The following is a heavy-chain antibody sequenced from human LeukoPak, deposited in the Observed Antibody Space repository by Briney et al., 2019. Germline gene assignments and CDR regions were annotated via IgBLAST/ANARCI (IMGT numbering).Heavy chain of an antibody. CDR1: GFTFSSYW. Sequence: GGSLRLSCAASGFTFSSYWMSWVRQAPGKGLEWVANIKQDGSEKYYVDSVKGRFSISRDNSKNTLYLHMNSLRAEDTALYYCAKHYLSQSALSPVDYWGQGALVTVSS. J-gene: IGHJ4*02. CDR2: IKQDGSEK. CDR3: AKHYLSQSALSPVDY. V-gene: IGHV3-7*05. D-gene: IGHD3-10*01.